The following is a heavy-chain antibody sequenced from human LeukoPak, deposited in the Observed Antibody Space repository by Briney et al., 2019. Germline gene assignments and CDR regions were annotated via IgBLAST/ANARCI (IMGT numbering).Heavy chain of an antibody. V-gene: IGHV4-34*01. Sequence: PSETLSLTCAVYGVSFSGYYWSWVRQPPGKGLEWIGEINHGGSTNYKPSLKSQVTISVDTSKNQFSLKLSSVTAADTAVYYCARGRGWDSSGYYYPYYFDYWGQGTLVTVSS. J-gene: IGHJ4*02. D-gene: IGHD3-22*01. CDR1: GVSFSGYY. CDR3: ARGRGWDSSGYYYPYYFDY. CDR2: INHGGST.